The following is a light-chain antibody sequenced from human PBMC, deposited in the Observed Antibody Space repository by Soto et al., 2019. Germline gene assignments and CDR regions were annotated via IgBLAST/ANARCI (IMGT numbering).Light chain of an antibody. J-gene: IGLJ1*01. Sequence: QSVLTQPPSVCGAPGQRITISCSWTSSSIGAGYEVHWYHQLPGTAPKLVVSGNGNRPSGVPDRLSASKSGTSDSLDINGLQAEDEGQYYCQSYDKRLTAYVFGAGTKVTVL. V-gene: IGLV1-40*01. CDR2: GNG. CDR3: QSYDKRLTAYV. CDR1: SSSIGAGYE.